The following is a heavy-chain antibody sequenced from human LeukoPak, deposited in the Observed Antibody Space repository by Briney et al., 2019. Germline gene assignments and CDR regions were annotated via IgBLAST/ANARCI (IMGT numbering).Heavy chain of an antibody. V-gene: IGHV4-34*01. CDR2: INHSGST. D-gene: IGHD2-15*01. CDR1: GGSFSGYY. J-gene: IGHJ3*02. CDR3: AREGLLAVADAFDI. Sequence: SETLSLTCAVYGGSFSGYYWSWIRQPPGKGLEWIGEINHSGSTNYNPSLKSRVTISVDTSKNQFSLKLSSVTAADTAVYYCAREGLLAVADAFDIWGQGTMVTVSS.